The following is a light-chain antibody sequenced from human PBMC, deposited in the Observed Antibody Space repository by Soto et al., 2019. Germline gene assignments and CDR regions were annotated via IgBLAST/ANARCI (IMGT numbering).Light chain of an antibody. CDR1: GSNIGAGYG. CDR2: GSD. CDR3: HSYDSNLSAV. J-gene: IGLJ1*01. Sequence: LVTQTPWVRGARGQTFTISCTGSGSNIGAGYGVQRYQQLPGTAPRLLIYGSDDRPSGVPDRFSASVSGNSASLAITGLQTEDEAVYYCHSYDSNLSAVFGPGTKVTVL. V-gene: IGLV1-40*01.